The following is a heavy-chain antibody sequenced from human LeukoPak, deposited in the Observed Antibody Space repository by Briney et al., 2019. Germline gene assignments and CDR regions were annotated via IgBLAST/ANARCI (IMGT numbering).Heavy chain of an antibody. CDR3: ARDLAYSRLDY. D-gene: IGHD5-18*01. CDR2: INPDGNKK. V-gene: IGHV3-7*01. J-gene: IGHJ4*02. CDR1: GFTFSRHG. Sequence: GGSLRLSCAPSGFTFSRHGMHWVRQAPGKGLEWVASINPDGNKKYSADSVKGRFTISRDNAENSLYLQMNSLRVEDTAFYYCARDLAYSRLDYWGQGMLATVSS.